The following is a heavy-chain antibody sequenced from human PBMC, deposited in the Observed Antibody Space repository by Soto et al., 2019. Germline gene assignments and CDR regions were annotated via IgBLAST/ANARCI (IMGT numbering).Heavy chain of an antibody. J-gene: IGHJ4*02. CDR3: ARDPDRYSYGYYFDY. CDR2: IWYDGSNK. D-gene: IGHD5-18*01. V-gene: IGHV3-33*01. Sequence: QVQLVESGGGVVQPGRSLRLSCAASGFTLSSYGMHWVRQAPGKGLEWVAVIWYDGSNKYYADSVKGRFTISRDNSKNTLYLQMNSLRAEDTAVYYCARDPDRYSYGYYFDYWGQGTLVTVSS. CDR1: GFTLSSYG.